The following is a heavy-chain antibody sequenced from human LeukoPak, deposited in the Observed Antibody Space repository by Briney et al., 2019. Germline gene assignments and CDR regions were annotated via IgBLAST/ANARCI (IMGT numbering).Heavy chain of an antibody. D-gene: IGHD6-6*01. V-gene: IGHV4-34*01. CDR2: INHSGST. CDR3: ARVPSSPAFDI. Sequence: SETLSLTCAVYGGSFSGYYWSWIRQPPGKGLEWIGEINHSGSTNYNPSLKSRVTISVDRSKNQFSLKLSSVTAADTAVYYCARVPSSPAFDIWGQGTMVTVSS. CDR1: GGSFSGYY. J-gene: IGHJ3*02.